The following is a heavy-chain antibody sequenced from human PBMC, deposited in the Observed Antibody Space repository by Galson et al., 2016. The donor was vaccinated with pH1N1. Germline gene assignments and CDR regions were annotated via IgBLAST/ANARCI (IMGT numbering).Heavy chain of an antibody. Sequence: SLRLSCAASGFTFDDYAMNWVRQAPGKGLEWVSGISWNSGSIGYADSVKGRFTISRDNAKNSLYLQMNNLRAEDTAVYYCARNFGLSGSGRHFDFWGQGTLVTVSS. V-gene: IGHV3-9*01. J-gene: IGHJ4*02. CDR1: GFTFDDYA. CDR2: ISWNSGSI. D-gene: IGHD3-16*01. CDR3: ARNFGLSGSGRHFDF.